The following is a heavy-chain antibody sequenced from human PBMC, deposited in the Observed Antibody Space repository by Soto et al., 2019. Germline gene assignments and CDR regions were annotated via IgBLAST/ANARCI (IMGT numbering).Heavy chain of an antibody. J-gene: IGHJ6*02. CDR3: ARTAAAGKYYYGMDV. CDR2: IYPGDSDT. Sequence: PGESLKISCKGSGYSFTCYWIGWVRQMPGKGLELMGIIYPGDSDTRYSPSFQGQVTISADKSISTAYLQWSSLKASDTAMYYCARTAAAGKYYYGMDVWGQGTTVTVSS. V-gene: IGHV5-51*01. CDR1: GYSFTCYW. D-gene: IGHD6-13*01.